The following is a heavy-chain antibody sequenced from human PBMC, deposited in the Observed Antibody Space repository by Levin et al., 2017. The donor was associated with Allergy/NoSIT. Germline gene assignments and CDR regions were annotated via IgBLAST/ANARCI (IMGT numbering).Heavy chain of an antibody. CDR1: GYTLTELS. J-gene: IGHJ4*02. CDR3: ATIYSSSSSGEIDY. Sequence: GASVKVSCKVSGYTLTELSMHWVRQAPGKGLEWMGGFDPEYGETIYTQKFQGRITMTEETSTDTAYMELSSLRSEDTAVYYCATIYSSSSSGEIDYWGQGTLVTVSS. V-gene: IGHV1-24*01. CDR2: FDPEYGET. D-gene: IGHD6-6*01.